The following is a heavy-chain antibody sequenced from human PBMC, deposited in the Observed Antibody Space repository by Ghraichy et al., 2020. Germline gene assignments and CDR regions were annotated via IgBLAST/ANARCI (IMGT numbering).Heavy chain of an antibody. CDR3: AREEKGWNYFDY. CDR2: IYYSGST. J-gene: IGHJ4*02. Sequence: SETLSLTCTVSGGSISSYYWSWIRQPPGKGLEWIGYIYYSGSTSYNPSLKSRVTMSVDTSKNQFSLKLSSVTAADTAVYYCAREEKGWNYFDYWGQGTLVTVSS. D-gene: IGHD6-19*01. V-gene: IGHV4-59*01. CDR1: GGSISSYY.